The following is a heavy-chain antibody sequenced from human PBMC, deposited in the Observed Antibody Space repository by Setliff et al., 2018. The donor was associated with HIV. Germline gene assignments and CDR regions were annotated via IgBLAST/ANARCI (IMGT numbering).Heavy chain of an antibody. CDR1: GGSISGHY. CDR3: ARVPRITTLRNAFDI. V-gene: IGHV4-59*11. D-gene: IGHD3-3*01. CDR2: IYFTGSA. Sequence: SETLSLTCSVSGGSISGHYGGWIRQPPGTGLEWIGYIYFTGSAGYNPSLKRRVSMSVDTSKNQFSLRVTSVTAADTAVYYCARVPRITTLRNAFDIWGQETMVTVSS. J-gene: IGHJ3*02.